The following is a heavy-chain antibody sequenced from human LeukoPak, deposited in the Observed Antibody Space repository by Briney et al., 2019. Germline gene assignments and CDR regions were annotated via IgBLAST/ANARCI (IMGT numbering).Heavy chain of an antibody. CDR2: ISGSGGST. V-gene: IGHV3-23*01. CDR1: GFTFSSYA. D-gene: IGHD5/OR15-5a*01. CDR3: AKGVSAVRGAFDI. J-gene: IGHJ3*02. Sequence: GGTLRLSCAASGFTFSSYAMSWVRQAPGRGLEWVSAISGSGGSTYYADSVKGRFTIPRDNSKNTLYLQMNSLRAEDTAVYYCAKGVSAVRGAFDIWGQRRMVTVSS.